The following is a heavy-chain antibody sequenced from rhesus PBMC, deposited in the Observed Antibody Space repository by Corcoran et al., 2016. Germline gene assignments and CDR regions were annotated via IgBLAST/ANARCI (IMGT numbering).Heavy chain of an antibody. Sequence: QVQLQESGPGLVKPLETLSLTCAVSGGSISSNYWSWIRQAQGKVLGWMGYGEGSGRSTNYTPSLKSRVTLSVDTSKNHLSLNLSSGTAADTAVYYCARLQRQLGFFDYWGQGVLVTVSS. D-gene: IGHD6-25*01. V-gene: IGHV4S11*01. CDR2: GEGSGRST. J-gene: IGHJ4*01. CDR1: GGSISSNY. CDR3: ARLQRQLGFFDY.